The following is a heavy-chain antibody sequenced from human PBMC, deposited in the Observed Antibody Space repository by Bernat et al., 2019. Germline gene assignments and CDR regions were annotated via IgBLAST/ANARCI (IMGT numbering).Heavy chain of an antibody. J-gene: IGHJ4*02. CDR1: GYTFTSYG. D-gene: IGHD2-15*01. Sequence: QVQLVQSGAEVKKPGSSVKVSCKASGYTFTSYGISWVRQAPGQGLEWMGWISAYNGNTNYAQKLQGRVTMTTDTSTSTAYMELRSLRSDDTAVYYCARDIRVGGYYSGGSCSVFGYWGQGTLVTVSS. CDR2: ISAYNGNT. CDR3: ARDIRVGGYYSGGSCSVFGY. V-gene: IGHV1-18*01.